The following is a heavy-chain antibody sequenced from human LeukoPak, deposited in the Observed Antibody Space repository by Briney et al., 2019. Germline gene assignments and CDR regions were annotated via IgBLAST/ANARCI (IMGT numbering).Heavy chain of an antibody. J-gene: IGHJ4*02. V-gene: IGHV3-7*01. Sequence: PGGSLRLSCAASGFTFRSYSMSWVRQAPGKGLEWVANIKQDGSEKYYVDSVKGRFTISRDNAKNSLFLQMNSLRAEDTAVYYCAREKRLSSFNFGSGSDFWGQGILVTVSS. CDR2: IKQDGSEK. D-gene: IGHD3-10*01. CDR1: GFTFRSYS. CDR3: AREKRLSSFNFGSGSDF.